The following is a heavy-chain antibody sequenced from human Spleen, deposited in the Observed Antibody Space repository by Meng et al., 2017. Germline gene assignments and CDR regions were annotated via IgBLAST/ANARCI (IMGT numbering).Heavy chain of an antibody. Sequence: GESLKISCKGSGYSFTNYWIGWVRQMPGKGLEWMGILYPGDSDIRYSPSFQGQVTISADKSTTTAYLHWSSLKASDTAMYYCARTVYNSGWRFQHWGQGTLVTVSS. V-gene: IGHV5-51*01. CDR2: LYPGDSDI. CDR3: ARTVYNSGWRFQH. CDR1: GYSFTNYW. D-gene: IGHD6-19*01. J-gene: IGHJ1*01.